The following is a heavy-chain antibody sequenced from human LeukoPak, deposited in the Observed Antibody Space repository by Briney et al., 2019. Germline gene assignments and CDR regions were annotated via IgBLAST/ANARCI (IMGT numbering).Heavy chain of an antibody. CDR2: IYYSGST. V-gene: IGHV4-31*03. J-gene: IGHJ3*02. D-gene: IGHD3-3*01. CDR1: GGSISSGGYY. CDR3: ARDITIFGGEAHAFDI. Sequence: SETLSLTCTVSGGSISSGGYYWSWIRQHPGKGLEWIGYIYYSGSTYFNPSIKSRVTISVDTSKNQCSLKLSSVTAADTAVYYCARDITIFGGEAHAFDIWGQGTMVTVSS.